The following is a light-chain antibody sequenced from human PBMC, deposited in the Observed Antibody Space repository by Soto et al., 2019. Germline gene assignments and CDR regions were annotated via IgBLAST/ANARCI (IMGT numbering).Light chain of an antibody. CDR3: QSYDSSRVV. J-gene: IGLJ2*01. Sequence: QSVLTQPPSVSGAPGQRVTISCTGNSSNIGAGYDVHWYQQFPGAAPKVLIHGNTNRLAGVPARFSGSKSGTSASLAITGLQAEDEADYYCQSYDSSRVVFGGGTKVTVL. CDR1: SSNIGAGYD. V-gene: IGLV1-40*01. CDR2: GNT.